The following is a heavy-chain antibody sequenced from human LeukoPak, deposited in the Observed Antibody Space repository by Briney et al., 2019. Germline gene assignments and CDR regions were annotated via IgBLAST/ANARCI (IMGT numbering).Heavy chain of an antibody. D-gene: IGHD3-22*01. CDR1: GFTFTNAW. Sequence: GGSLRLSCAASGFTFTNAWMYWVRQAPGKGGEWGGRFKSTTDGGTTDYAAPVKGRFTISRDDSKNTLYLQMNSLKTEDTAVYYCTTQGSGYYYFDCWGQGTLVTVSS. J-gene: IGHJ4*02. V-gene: IGHV3-15*01. CDR2: FKSTTDGGTT. CDR3: TTQGSGYYYFDC.